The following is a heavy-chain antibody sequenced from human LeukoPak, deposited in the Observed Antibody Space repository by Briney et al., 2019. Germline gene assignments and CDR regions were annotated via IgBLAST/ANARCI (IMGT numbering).Heavy chain of an antibody. J-gene: IGHJ4*02. D-gene: IGHD2-15*01. Sequence: GGSVRLSCAASGFTFSSYGMHWVRQAPGKGLEWVAFIRYDGSNKYYADSVKGRFTISRDNSKNTLYLQMNSLRAEDTAVYYCAKDEVVVAASFDYWGQGTLVTVSS. CDR2: IRYDGSNK. V-gene: IGHV3-30*02. CDR3: AKDEVVVAASFDY. CDR1: GFTFSSYG.